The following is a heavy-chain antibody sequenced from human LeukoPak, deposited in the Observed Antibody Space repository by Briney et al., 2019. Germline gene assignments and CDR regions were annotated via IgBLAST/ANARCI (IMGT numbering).Heavy chain of an antibody. CDR3: ARVRVGFVVTITTYYFDS. V-gene: IGHV4-38-2*01. CDR2: ISQTGRT. D-gene: IGHD2-21*02. Sequence: PSETLSLTCAVSGYSISSAYYWGWVRQSPGKGLQWIGGISQTGRTYYNPSLKSRLAISADTSKNQFSLNLTSVTAADTALYYCARVRVGFVVTITTYYFDSWGREPWSPSPQ. J-gene: IGHJ4*02. CDR1: GYSISSAYY.